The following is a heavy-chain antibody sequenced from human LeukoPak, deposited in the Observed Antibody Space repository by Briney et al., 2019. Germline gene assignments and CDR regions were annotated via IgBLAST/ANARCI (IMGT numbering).Heavy chain of an antibody. J-gene: IGHJ4*02. V-gene: IGHV1-69*13. CDR1: GGTFSSYA. CDR2: IIPIFSTA. Sequence: ASVKVSCKASGGTFSSYAISWVRQAPRQGLEWMGGIIPIFSTANYAQKFQGRVTITAGESTSTAYMELSSLRSEDTAVYYCARGVVDYYDSSGYYYAYYFDYWGQGTLVTVSS. D-gene: IGHD3-22*01. CDR3: ARGVVDYYDSSGYYYAYYFDY.